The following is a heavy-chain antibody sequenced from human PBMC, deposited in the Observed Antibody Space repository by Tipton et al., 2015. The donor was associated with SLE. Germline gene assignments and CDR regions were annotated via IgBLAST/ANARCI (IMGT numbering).Heavy chain of an antibody. CDR1: GFTLSNYA. V-gene: IGHV3-9*01. CDR3: ARDLSYKMDV. CDR2: ISWNSGTI. J-gene: IGHJ6*02. Sequence: SLRLSCAASGFTLSNYAMYWVRQSPGKGLEWVSGISWNSGTIGYADSVKGRFTISRDNAKNTVYLQMNSLRADDTAVYYCARDLSYKMDVWGQGTTVTVSS. D-gene: IGHD5-24*01.